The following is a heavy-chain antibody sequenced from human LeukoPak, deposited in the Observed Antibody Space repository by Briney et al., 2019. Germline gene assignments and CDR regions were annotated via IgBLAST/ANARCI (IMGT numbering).Heavy chain of an antibody. CDR3: ARSEYTNPYFDF. D-gene: IGHD2-8*01. Sequence: ASVKVSCKASGYSFTTYGINWVRQAPGQGLEWMGWISPSNGNTDYALRLQGGVTMTTDSSTTTAYMELRSLRSDDTAFYYCARSEYTNPYFDFWGQGTLVTVSS. J-gene: IGHJ4*02. V-gene: IGHV1-18*01. CDR1: GYSFTTYG. CDR2: ISPSNGNT.